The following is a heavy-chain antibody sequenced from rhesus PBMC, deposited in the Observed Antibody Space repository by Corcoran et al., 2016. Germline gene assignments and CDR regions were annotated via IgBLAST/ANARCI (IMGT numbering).Heavy chain of an antibody. Sequence: EVQLVQSVAEVKRPGESLKISCKTSGYSFTSYWLSCVGQMPGKGLEWRGAIDPSDSDTRYSPSFQGQVTISADKSISTTYLQWSSLKASDSATYYCAKWTALYGLDSWGQGVVVTVSS. D-gene: IGHD3-3*01. CDR3: AKWTALYGLDS. CDR2: IDPSDSDT. J-gene: IGHJ6*01. V-gene: IGHV5-2*01. CDR1: GYSFTSYW.